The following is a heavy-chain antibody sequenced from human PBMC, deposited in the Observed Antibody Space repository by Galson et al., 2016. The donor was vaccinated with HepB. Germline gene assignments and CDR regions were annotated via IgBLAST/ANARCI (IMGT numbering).Heavy chain of an antibody. V-gene: IGHV1-18*01. D-gene: IGHD6-19*01. CDR1: GSTFTSYG. J-gene: IGHJ4*02. Sequence: SVKVSCKASGSTFTSYGFSWVRQAPGQGLEWLGWISAFTGNTNYAQKVQDRLTISKDTPTSTAFMELRSLRSDDTAVYFCAREGAVVAGQGCDYWGQGTLVTVSS. CDR2: ISAFTGNT. CDR3: AREGAVVAGQGCDY.